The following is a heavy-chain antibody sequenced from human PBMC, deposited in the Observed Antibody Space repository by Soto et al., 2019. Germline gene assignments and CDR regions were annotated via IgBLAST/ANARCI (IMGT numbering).Heavy chain of an antibody. V-gene: IGHV1-8*01. Sequence: ASVKVSCKASGYTFTSYDINWVRQATGQGFEWMGWMNPNSGNTGYAQKFQGRVTMTRNTSISTAYMELSSLRSEDTAVYYCAREGLSVHYYYMDVWGKGTTVTVSS. CDR2: MNPNSGNT. J-gene: IGHJ6*03. D-gene: IGHD2-15*01. CDR3: AREGLSVHYYYMDV. CDR1: GYTFTSYD.